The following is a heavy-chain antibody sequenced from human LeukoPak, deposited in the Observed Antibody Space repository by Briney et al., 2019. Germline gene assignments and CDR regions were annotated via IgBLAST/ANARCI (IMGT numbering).Heavy chain of an antibody. CDR2: IYRSGST. CDR1: NYSISNSLY. V-gene: IGHV4-38-2*02. Sequence: KPSEPLSLTCSGPNYSISNSLYWGWLRQPPGKGLEWIGRIYRSGSTFYNPSLKSRAPISLETSKNQFSLKMSSVTAADTAVYFCARGTYGYYMDVWGKGATVTVSS. D-gene: IGHD4-17*01. J-gene: IGHJ6*03. CDR3: ARGTYGYYMDV.